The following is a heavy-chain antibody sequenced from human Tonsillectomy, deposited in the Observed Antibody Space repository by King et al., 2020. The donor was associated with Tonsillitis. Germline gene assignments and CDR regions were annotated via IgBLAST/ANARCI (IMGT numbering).Heavy chain of an antibody. CDR1: GGSISSGSYY. J-gene: IGHJ5*02. CDR2: IYYNGRT. V-gene: IGHV4-61*02. CDR3: AREYYQYSFDP. Sequence: VQLQESGPGLVKPSQTLSLTCTVSGGSISSGSYYWRWIRQPAGKGLEWIGRIYYNGRTNHNTSLKSRVTISIDTSKNQFSLNLSSVTAADTAVYYCAREYYQYSFDPWGQGTLVTVSS. D-gene: IGHD3-10*01.